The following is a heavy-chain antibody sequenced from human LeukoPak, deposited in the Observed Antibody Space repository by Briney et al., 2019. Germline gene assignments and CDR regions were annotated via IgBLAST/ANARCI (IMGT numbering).Heavy chain of an antibody. CDR1: GFTFSSYS. CDR3: ARAAIAAARIYYYMDV. CDR2: ISTSSSYI. D-gene: IGHD6-13*01. V-gene: IGHV3-21*01. Sequence: GSLRLSCAASGFTFSSYSMNWVRQAPGKGLEWVSFISTSSSYIHNADSVKGRFTISRDNAENSLYLQMNSLRAEDTAVYYCARAAIAAARIYYYMDVWGKGTTVTVSS. J-gene: IGHJ6*03.